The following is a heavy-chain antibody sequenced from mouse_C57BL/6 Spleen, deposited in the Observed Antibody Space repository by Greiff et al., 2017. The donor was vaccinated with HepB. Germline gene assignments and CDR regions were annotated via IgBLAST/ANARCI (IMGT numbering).Heavy chain of an antibody. CDR1: GYSFTGYY. J-gene: IGHJ4*01. CDR3: ALIYYDYDAGVDAMDY. Sequence: VQLQQSGPELVKPGASVKISCKASGYSFTGYYMNWVKQSPEKSLEWIGEINPSTGGTTYNQKFKAKATLTVDKSSSTAYMQLKSLTSEDSAVYYCALIYYDYDAGVDAMDYWGQGTSVTVSS. D-gene: IGHD2-4*01. CDR2: INPSTGGT. V-gene: IGHV1-42*01.